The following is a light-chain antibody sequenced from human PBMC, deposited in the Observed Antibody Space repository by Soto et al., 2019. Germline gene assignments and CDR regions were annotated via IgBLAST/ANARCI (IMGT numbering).Light chain of an antibody. CDR3: QQVLTYPLT. J-gene: IGKJ3*01. CDR2: AAS. V-gene: IGKV1-9*01. CDR1: QGISSY. Sequence: DIPLTQSPSFLSASVGDRVTITCRASQGISSYLAWYQQKPEEAPKLLIYAASTLQSGVPSRFGGSGSGTEFTLTISSLQPEDFATYYCQQVLTYPLTFGPGTKVDIK.